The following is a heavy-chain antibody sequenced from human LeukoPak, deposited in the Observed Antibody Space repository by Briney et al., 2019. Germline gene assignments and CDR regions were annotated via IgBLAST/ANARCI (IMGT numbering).Heavy chain of an antibody. CDR2: INAGNGNT. CDR1: GYTFTSYA. V-gene: IGHV1-3*01. CDR3: ARARSTYLRSGY. D-gene: IGHD2/OR15-2a*01. J-gene: IGHJ4*02. Sequence: ASVKVSCKASGYTFTSYAMHWVRQAPGQRLEWMGWINAGNGNTKYSQKFQGRVTITRDTSASTAYMELSSLRSEDTAVYYCARARSTYLRSGYWGQGTLVTVSS.